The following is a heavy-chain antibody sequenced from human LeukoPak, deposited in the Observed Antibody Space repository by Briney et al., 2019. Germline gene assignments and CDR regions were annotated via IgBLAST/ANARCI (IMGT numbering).Heavy chain of an antibody. D-gene: IGHD6-19*01. V-gene: IGHV1-2*02. J-gene: IGHJ6*03. CDR1: GYTFTGYY. Sequence: ASVKVSCKASGYTFTGYYMHWVRQAPGQGLEWMGWINPNSGGTNYAQKFQGRVTMTRDTSISTAYLELSRLRSDDTAVYYCARDSSGWWETYYYYYMDVWGKGTTVTISS. CDR2: INPNSGGT. CDR3: ARDSSGWWETYYYYYMDV.